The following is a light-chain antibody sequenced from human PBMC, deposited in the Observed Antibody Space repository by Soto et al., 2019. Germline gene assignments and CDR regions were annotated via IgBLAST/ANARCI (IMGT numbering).Light chain of an antibody. J-gene: IGKJ1*01. CDR1: QSLLHTNGYSY. V-gene: IGKV2-28*01. Sequence: IAMTQSPLSLPVTPGEPASISCRSSQSLLHTNGYSYLDWYLQKLGQSPQLLIYLGSNRASGGPDRVSGRGSGTDFTLKISRVEAEDVAVYYCMQSLQAWTFGRATKVYIK. CDR3: MQSLQAWT. CDR2: LGS.